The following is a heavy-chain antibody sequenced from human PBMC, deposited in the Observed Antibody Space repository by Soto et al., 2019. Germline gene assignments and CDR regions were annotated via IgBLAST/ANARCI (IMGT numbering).Heavy chain of an antibody. CDR1: GYIFTTYC. CDR3: AREGQAPYYYYGMDV. Sequence: AAVKVSCQGSGYIFTTYCFSWVRQAPGQGLEWMGWISGYNGNTKYPEKFQGRVTMTTDTSTSTAHMELRSLRTDDTAVYFCAREGQAPYYYYGMDVWGQGTAVTVSS. CDR2: ISGYNGNT. V-gene: IGHV1-18*04. J-gene: IGHJ6*02.